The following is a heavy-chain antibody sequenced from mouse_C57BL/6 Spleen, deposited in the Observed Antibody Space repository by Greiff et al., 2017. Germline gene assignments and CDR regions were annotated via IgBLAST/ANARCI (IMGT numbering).Heavy chain of an antibody. J-gene: IGHJ1*03. D-gene: IGHD2-4*01. CDR1: GYTFTSYW. CDR2: IHPNSGST. Sequence: QVQLQQPGAELVKPGASVKLSCKASGYTFTSYWMHWVKQRPGQGLEWIGMIHPNSGSTNYNEKFKSKATLTVDKSSSTAYMQLSSLTSEDSAVYYCARGEADYDWYFEVWGTGTTVTVSS. V-gene: IGHV1-64*01. CDR3: ARGEADYDWYFEV.